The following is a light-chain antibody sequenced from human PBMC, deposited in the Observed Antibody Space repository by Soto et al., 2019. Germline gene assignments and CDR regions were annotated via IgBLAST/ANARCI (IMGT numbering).Light chain of an antibody. V-gene: IGLV2-8*01. CDR1: SSDVGGYDH. CDR3: SSDAGNYNYV. J-gene: IGLJ1*01. Sequence: HSVLPQPPSASGSPGQSVTIPCTGTSSDVGGYDHVSWYQQHPGKAPKLMIYEATKRPAGVPDRFSGSKSGNTASLTVSGLQAEDEADYYCSSDAGNYNYVFGTGTKV. CDR2: EAT.